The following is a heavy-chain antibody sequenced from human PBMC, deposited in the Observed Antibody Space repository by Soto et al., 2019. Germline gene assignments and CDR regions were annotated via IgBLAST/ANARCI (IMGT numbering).Heavy chain of an antibody. Sequence: GGSLRLSCAASGLTFSSYSMNWVRQAPGKGLEWVSYISSSSSTIYYADSVKGRFTISRDNAKNSLYLQMNSLRAEDTAVYYCARGDEGRPYYYSYMDVWGKGTTVTVSS. CDR3: ARGDEGRPYYYSYMDV. CDR1: GLTFSSYS. CDR2: ISSSSSTI. V-gene: IGHV3-48*01. J-gene: IGHJ6*03. D-gene: IGHD1-26*01.